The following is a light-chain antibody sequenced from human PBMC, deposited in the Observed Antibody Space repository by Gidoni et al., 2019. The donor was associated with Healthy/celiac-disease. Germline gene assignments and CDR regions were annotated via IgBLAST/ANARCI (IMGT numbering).Light chain of an antibody. CDR2: EVS. Sequence: QSALTQPASVSVSPGQSITLSCTGTSSDVGGYNYVPWYQKHPGKVPKLMIYEVSNGPSGGSNRLSGSKSGNTADRTISGLQAEDEADYYCRSYTSSSTYVFGTGTKVTVL. V-gene: IGLV2-14*01. J-gene: IGLJ1*01. CDR3: RSYTSSSTYV. CDR1: SSDVGGYNY.